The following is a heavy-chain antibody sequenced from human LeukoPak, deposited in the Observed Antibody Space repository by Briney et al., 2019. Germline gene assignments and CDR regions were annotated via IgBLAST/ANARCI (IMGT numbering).Heavy chain of an antibody. J-gene: IGHJ4*02. CDR2: IWYDGSNK. V-gene: IGHV3-33*01. D-gene: IGHD6-25*01. CDR3: ATDRGLSYFDY. Sequence: PGGSLRLSCAASGFTFSSYGMHWVRQAPGKGLEWVAVIWYDGSNKYYADSVKGRFTISRDNSKNTLYLQMNSLGAEDTAVYYCATDRGLSYFDYWGQGTLVTVSS. CDR1: GFTFSSYG.